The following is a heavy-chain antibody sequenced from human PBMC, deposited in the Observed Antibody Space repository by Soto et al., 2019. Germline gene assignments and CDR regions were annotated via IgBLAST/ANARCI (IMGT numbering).Heavy chain of an antibody. Sequence: GASVKVSCKASGYTFTSYAMHWVRQAPGQRLEWMGWINAGNGNTKYSQKFQGRVTITRDTSASTAYMELSSLRSEDTAVYYCARVGIDILTGPFDYWGQGTLVTVSS. D-gene: IGHD3-9*01. CDR1: GYTFTSYA. CDR2: INAGNGNT. V-gene: IGHV1-3*01. J-gene: IGHJ4*02. CDR3: ARVGIDILTGPFDY.